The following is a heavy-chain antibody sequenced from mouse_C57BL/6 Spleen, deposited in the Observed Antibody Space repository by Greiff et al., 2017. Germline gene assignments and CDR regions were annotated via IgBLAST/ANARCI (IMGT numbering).Heavy chain of an antibody. V-gene: IGHV1-69*01. J-gene: IGHJ2*01. CDR2: IDPSDSYT. CDR1: GYTFTSYW. CDR3: ARGITTVVAYYFDY. D-gene: IGHD1-1*01. Sequence: QVQLQQPGAELVMPGASVKLSCKASGYTFTSYWMHWVKQRPGQGLEWIGEIDPSDSYTNYNQKFKGKSTLTVDKSSSTAYMQLSSLTSEDSAVYDYARGITTVVAYYFDYWGQGTTLTVSS.